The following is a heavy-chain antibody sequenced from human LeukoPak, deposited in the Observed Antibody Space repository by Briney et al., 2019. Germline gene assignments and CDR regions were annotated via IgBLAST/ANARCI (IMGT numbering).Heavy chain of an antibody. V-gene: IGHV3-23*01. CDR2: ISGSGGST. CDR1: GFTFSSYA. CDR3: AKDRSVAVAGTIDY. Sequence: PGGSLRLSCAASGFTFSSYAMNWVRQAPGKGLEWVSAISGSGGSTYYADSVKGRFTISRDNSKNTLYLQMNSLRAEDTAVYYCAKDRSVAVAGTIDYWGQGTLVTVSS. J-gene: IGHJ4*02. D-gene: IGHD6-19*01.